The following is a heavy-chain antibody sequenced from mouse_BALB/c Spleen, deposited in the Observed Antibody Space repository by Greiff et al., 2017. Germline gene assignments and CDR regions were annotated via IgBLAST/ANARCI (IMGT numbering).Heavy chain of an antibody. CDR2: IWSGGST. V-gene: IGHV2-2*02. J-gene: IGHJ4*01. D-gene: IGHD2-2*01. Sequence: QVQLKESGPGLVQPSQSLSITCTVSGFSLTSYGVHWVRQSPGKGLEWLGVIWSGGSTDYNAAFISRLSISKDNSKSQVFFKMNSLQANDAAIYYCARNGVWLRRVYYAMDYWGQGTSVTVSS. CDR3: ARNGVWLRRVYYAMDY. CDR1: GFSLTSYG.